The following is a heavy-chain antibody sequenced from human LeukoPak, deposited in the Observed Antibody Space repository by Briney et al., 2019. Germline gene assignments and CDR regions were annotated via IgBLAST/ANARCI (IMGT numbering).Heavy chain of an antibody. CDR3: ARHRFAWYDFDV. D-gene: IGHD3-9*01. J-gene: IGHJ3*01. Sequence: PSETLSLTCTVSGASINDHYRSWIRQPPGKGLEWIGYKYYAGSTSTNPSLESRVTISVDTSKNQFSLNLYSVTAADTAVYYCARHRFAWYDFDVWGQGTRVTVS. V-gene: IGHV4-59*08. CDR2: KYYAGST. CDR1: GASINDHY.